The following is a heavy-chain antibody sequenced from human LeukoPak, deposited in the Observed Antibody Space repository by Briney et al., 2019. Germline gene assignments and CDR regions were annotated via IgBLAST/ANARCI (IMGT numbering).Heavy chain of an antibody. J-gene: IGHJ3*02. Sequence: GGSLRLSCAASGFAFSDYYMTWIRQAPGKGLEWVSYISSGSTYTNYGDAVKGRFIISRDNAKNSLYLQMNSLRAEDTAVYYCARDLGDTYAFDIWGQGTMVTVSS. CDR1: GFAFSDYY. D-gene: IGHD3-16*01. CDR2: ISSGSTYT. V-gene: IGHV3-11*06. CDR3: ARDLGDTYAFDI.